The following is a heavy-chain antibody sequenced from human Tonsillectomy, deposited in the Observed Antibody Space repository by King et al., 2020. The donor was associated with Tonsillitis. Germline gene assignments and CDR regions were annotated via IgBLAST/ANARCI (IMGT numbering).Heavy chain of an antibody. D-gene: IGHD6-19*01. CDR3: AKARYSGGRYHFDY. Sequence: VQLVESGGGLVQPGGSLRVSCAASGFTFSTYAMSWVRQAPGKGLEWVSTNIGSSGSTFYADSVKGRFTISRDNSKNTLFLQMINLRAEDTVVYYCAKARYSGGRYHFDYWGQGTLVTVSS. CDR1: GFTFSTYA. CDR2: NIGSSGST. J-gene: IGHJ4*02. V-gene: IGHV3-23*04.